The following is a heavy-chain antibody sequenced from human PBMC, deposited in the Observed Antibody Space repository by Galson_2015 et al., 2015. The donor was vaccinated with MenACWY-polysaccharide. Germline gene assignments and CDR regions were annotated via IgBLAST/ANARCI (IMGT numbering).Heavy chain of an antibody. D-gene: IGHD2-21*01. CDR1: GYTFSSYD. V-gene: IGHV1-8*01. CDR3: TRIIARKHTFVDS. Sequence: SVKVSCKASGYTFSSYDINWVRQASGQGLEWMGRMNPNSGNTGYAQKFQGRVATTRATATSTAYMELRMLRYDDTAVYYCTRIIARKHTFVDSWGQGTLVSVS. CDR2: MNPNSGNT. J-gene: IGHJ4*02.